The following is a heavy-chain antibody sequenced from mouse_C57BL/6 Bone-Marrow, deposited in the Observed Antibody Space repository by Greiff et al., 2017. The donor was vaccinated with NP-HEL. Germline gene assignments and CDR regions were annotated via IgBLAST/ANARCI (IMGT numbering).Heavy chain of an antibody. CDR3: AKGYYDYFFFDY. V-gene: IGHV14-3*01. CDR1: GFNIKNTY. D-gene: IGHD2-4*01. J-gene: IGHJ2*01. Sequence: VHVKQSVAELVRPGASVKLSCTASGFNIKNTYMHWVKQRPEQGLEWIGRIDPANGNTKYAPKFQGKATITADTSSNTAYLQLSSLTSEDTAIYYCAKGYYDYFFFDYWGQGTTRTVSS. CDR2: IDPANGNT.